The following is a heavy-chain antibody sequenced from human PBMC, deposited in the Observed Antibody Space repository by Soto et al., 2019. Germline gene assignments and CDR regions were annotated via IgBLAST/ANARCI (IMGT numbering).Heavy chain of an antibody. CDR3: ARGGLYDYIWGSYRYFRGSAFDI. J-gene: IGHJ3*02. Sequence: ASVKVSCTASGYTFTSYDINWVRQATGQGLEWMGWMNPNSGNTGYAQKFQGRVTMTRNTSISTAYMELSSLRSEDTAVYYCARGGLYDYIWGSYRYFRGSAFDIWGQGTMVTV. CDR2: MNPNSGNT. V-gene: IGHV1-8*01. CDR1: GYTFTSYD. D-gene: IGHD3-16*02.